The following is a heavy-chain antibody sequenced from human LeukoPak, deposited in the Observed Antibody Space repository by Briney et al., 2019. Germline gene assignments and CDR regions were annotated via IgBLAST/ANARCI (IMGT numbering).Heavy chain of an antibody. J-gene: IGHJ4*02. CDR2: ISSSSSTI. V-gene: IGHV3-48*01. CDR3: ARDRSYNPFYFDY. CDR1: GFTFSSYS. Sequence: PGRSLRLSCAASGFTFSSYSMNWVRQAPGKGLEWVSYISSSSSTIYYADSVKGRFTISRDNAKNSLYLQMNSLRAEDTAVYYCARDRSYNPFYFDYWGQGTLVTVSS. D-gene: IGHD1-14*01.